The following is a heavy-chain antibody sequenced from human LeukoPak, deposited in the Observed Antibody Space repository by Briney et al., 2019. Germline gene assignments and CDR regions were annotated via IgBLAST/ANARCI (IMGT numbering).Heavy chain of an antibody. J-gene: IGHJ4*02. Sequence: ETLSLTCAVYGGSFSGYYWSWVRQAPGKGLEWVSAISGSGGSTYYADSVKGRFTISRDNSKNTLYLQMNSLRAEDTAVYYCAKDLDLTYYYDSSGYSPFDYWGQGTLVTVSS. CDR2: ISGSGGST. CDR1: GGSFSGYY. CDR3: AKDLDLTYYYDSSGYSPFDY. V-gene: IGHV3-23*01. D-gene: IGHD3-22*01.